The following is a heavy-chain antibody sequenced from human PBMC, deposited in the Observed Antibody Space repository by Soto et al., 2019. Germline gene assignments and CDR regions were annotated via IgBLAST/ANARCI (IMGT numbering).Heavy chain of an antibody. CDR1: GLTFSSYS. Sequence: EVQLVESGGGMVQPGGYLRLSCAASGLTFSSYSMNWVRQAPGKGLEWVSSISSSSSYIYYADSVKGRFTISRDNAKNSLYLQMNSLRAEDTAVYYCARDAVRITIFGVVNYWGQGTLVTVSS. CDR2: ISSSSSYI. J-gene: IGHJ4*02. CDR3: ARDAVRITIFGVVNY. V-gene: IGHV3-21*01. D-gene: IGHD3-3*01.